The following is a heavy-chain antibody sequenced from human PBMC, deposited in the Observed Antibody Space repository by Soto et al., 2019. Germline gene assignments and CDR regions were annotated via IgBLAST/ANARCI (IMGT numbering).Heavy chain of an antibody. CDR1: GFTFDDYA. D-gene: IGHD3-3*01. J-gene: IGHJ5*02. CDR3: AKWVLRFSPGNTWFDP. V-gene: IGHV3-9*01. CDR2: ISWDSGSI. Sequence: EVQLVESGGGLVQPGRSLRLSCAASGFTFDDYAMHWVRQAPGKGLEWVSGISWDSGSIGYADSVKGRFTIPRDNAKNSLYLQMDTLRAEDTALYYCAKWVLRFSPGNTWFDPWGQGTLVTVFS.